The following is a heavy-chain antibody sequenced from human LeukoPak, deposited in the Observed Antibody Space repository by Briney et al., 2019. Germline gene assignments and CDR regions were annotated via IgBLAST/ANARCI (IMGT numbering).Heavy chain of an antibody. CDR2: ISSSSITI. Sequence: GGSLRLSCAASGFTFSSYSMNWVRQAPGKGLEWVSYISSSSITIYYADSMKGRFTISRDNSKNTLYLQMNSLRAEDTAVYYCARDRLHYDSLTGYPADWGQGTLVTVSS. CDR3: ARDRLHYDSLTGYPAD. J-gene: IGHJ4*02. CDR1: GFTFSSYS. D-gene: IGHD3-9*01. V-gene: IGHV3-48*01.